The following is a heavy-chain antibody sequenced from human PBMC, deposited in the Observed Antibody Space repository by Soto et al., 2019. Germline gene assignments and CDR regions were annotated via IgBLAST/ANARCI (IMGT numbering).Heavy chain of an antibody. D-gene: IGHD1-26*01. CDR1: GFTFSSYA. Sequence: EVQLLESGGGLVQPGGSLRLSCAASGFTFSSYAMSWVRQVPGKGLEWLAGITFRGDNTYYADSVKGRFTLSRDNSRNRLDLQMNRLKVDDTALYYCAKLGTMGVFDNWGQGTLLTVSS. CDR3: AKLGTMGVFDN. V-gene: IGHV3-23*01. J-gene: IGHJ4*02. CDR2: ITFRGDNT.